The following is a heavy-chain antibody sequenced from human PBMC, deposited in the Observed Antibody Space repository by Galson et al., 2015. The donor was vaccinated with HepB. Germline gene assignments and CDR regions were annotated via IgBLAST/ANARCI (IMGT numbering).Heavy chain of an antibody. Sequence: SVKVSCKASGYTFTSYGISWVRQAPGQGLEWMGWISAYNGNTNYAQKLQGRVTMTTDTSTSTAYMELRSLRSDDTAVYYCAREGDGVSNYYYYGMDVWGQGTTVTVSS. J-gene: IGHJ6*02. CDR3: AREGDGVSNYYYYGMDV. CDR2: ISAYNGNT. CDR1: GYTFTSYG. D-gene: IGHD2-8*01. V-gene: IGHV1-18*04.